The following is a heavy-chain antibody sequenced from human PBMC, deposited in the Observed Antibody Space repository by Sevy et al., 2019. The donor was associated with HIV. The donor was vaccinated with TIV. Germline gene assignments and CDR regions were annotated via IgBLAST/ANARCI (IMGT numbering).Heavy chain of an antibody. CDR2: MNPDSGKR. Sequence: ASVKVSCKTSGYTFTSYDINWVRQATGQGLEWMGWMNPDSGKRGYAQKFQGRVTMTTNTSISTAYMELRSLRSEDSAVYYCARADLDSSTFFYYYGMDVWGLGTTVTVSS. J-gene: IGHJ6*02. CDR1: GYTFTSYD. CDR3: ARADLDSSTFFYYYGMDV. V-gene: IGHV1-8*01. D-gene: IGHD6-13*01.